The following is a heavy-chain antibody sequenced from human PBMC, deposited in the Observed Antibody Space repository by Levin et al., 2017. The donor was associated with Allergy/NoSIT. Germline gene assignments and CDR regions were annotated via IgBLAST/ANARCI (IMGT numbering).Heavy chain of an antibody. CDR3: ARVTITFEGYYYYGMDV. CDR1: GGSISSGDYY. D-gene: IGHD3-16*01. J-gene: IGHJ6*02. CDR2: IYYSGST. V-gene: IGHV4-30-4*01. Sequence: PSETLSLTCTVSGGSISSGDYYWSWIRQPPGKGLEWIGYIYYSGSTYYNPSLKSRVTISVDTSKNQFSLKLSSVTAADTAVYYCARVTITFEGYYYYGMDVWGQGTTVTVSS.